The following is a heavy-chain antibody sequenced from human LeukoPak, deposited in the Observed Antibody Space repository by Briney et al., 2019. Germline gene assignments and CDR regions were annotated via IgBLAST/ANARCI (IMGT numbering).Heavy chain of an antibody. D-gene: IGHD6-19*01. V-gene: IGHV3-30-3*01. CDR2: ISYDGSNK. CDR1: GFTFSSYA. Sequence: PGRSLRLSCAASGFTFSSYAMHWVRQAPGKGLEWVAVISYDGSNKYYADSVKGRFTISRDNSENTLYLQMNSLRAEDTAVYYCAREAYSSGWSPGFDYWGQGTLVTVSS. J-gene: IGHJ4*02. CDR3: AREAYSSGWSPGFDY.